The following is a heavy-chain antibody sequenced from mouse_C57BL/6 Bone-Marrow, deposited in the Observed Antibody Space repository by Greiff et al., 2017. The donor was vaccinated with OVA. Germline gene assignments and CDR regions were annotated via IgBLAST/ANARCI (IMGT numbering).Heavy chain of an antibody. V-gene: IGHV5-6*01. CDR1: GFTFSSYG. CDR3: ARPLDYSNLFAY. CDR2: ISSGGSYT. D-gene: IGHD2-5*01. J-gene: IGHJ3*01. Sequence: DVHLVESGGDLVKPGGSLKLSCAASGFTFSSYGMSWVRQTPDKRLEWVATISSGGSYTYYPDSVKGRFTISRDNAKNTLYLQMSSLKSEDTAMYYCARPLDYSNLFAYWGQGTLVTVSA.